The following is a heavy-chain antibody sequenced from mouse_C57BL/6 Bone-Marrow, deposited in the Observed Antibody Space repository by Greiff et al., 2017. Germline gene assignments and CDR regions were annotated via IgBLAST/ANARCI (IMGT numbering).Heavy chain of an antibody. Sequence: VQLQQSGAELARPGASVKLSCKASGYTFTSYGISWVKQRTGQGLEWIGGIYPRSGNTYYNEKFKGKATLTADKSSRTAYMELRSLTSEDSAVYFCARHCNYVSDAMDYWGQGTSVTVSS. CDR1: GYTFTSYG. J-gene: IGHJ4*01. D-gene: IGHD2-1*01. CDR2: IYPRSGNT. V-gene: IGHV1-81*01. CDR3: ARHCNYVSDAMDY.